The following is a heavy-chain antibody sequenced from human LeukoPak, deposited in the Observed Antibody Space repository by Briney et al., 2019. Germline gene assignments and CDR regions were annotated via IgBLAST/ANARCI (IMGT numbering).Heavy chain of an antibody. CDR3: TTDAKDYGGTSGYFDL. Sequence: GGSLRLSCAASGFTFSSYAMSWVRQAPGKGLEWVSAISGSGGSTYYADSVKGRFTISRDNSKNTLYLQMNSLRAEDTAVYYCTTDAKDYGGTSGYFDLWGRGTLVTVSS. V-gene: IGHV3-23*01. CDR2: ISGSGGST. D-gene: IGHD4-23*01. J-gene: IGHJ2*01. CDR1: GFTFSSYA.